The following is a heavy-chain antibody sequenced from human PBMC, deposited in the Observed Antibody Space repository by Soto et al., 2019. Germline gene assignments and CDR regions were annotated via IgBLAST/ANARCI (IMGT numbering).Heavy chain of an antibody. Sequence: ASVKVSCKASGYTFTSYDINWVRQATGQGLEWMGWMNPNSGNTGYAQKFQGRVTMTRNTSISTAYMELSSLRAEDTAVYYCAKEEYSSSSGTFDYWGQGTQVTVSS. CDR1: GYTFTSYD. CDR3: AKEEYSSSSGTFDY. D-gene: IGHD6-6*01. V-gene: IGHV1-8*01. J-gene: IGHJ4*02. CDR2: MNPNSGNT.